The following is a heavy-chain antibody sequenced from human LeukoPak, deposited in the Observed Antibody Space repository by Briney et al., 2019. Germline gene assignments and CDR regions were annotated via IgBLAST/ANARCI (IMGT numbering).Heavy chain of an antibody. V-gene: IGHV3-30-3*01. Sequence: GGSLRLSCAASGFTFSSYAMHWVRQAPGKGLEWVAVISYDGSNKYYADSVKGRFTISRDNSKNTLYLQMNSLRAEDTAVYYCARDVDGLSYFDYWGQGTLVTVSS. D-gene: IGHD5-12*01. J-gene: IGHJ4*02. CDR3: ARDVDGLSYFDY. CDR2: ISYDGSNK. CDR1: GFTFSSYA.